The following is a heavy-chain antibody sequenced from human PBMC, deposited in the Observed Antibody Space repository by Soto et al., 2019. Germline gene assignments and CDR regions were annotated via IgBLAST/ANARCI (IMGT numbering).Heavy chain of an antibody. Sequence: SETLSLTCTVSGGSISSGGYYWSWIRQHPGTGLEWIGSIYYSGSTYYNPSLKSRVTISVDTSKNQFSLKLSSVTAADTAVYYCARQPATTYGSAGPPDVWGQGTTVTVSS. CDR1: GGSISSGGYY. J-gene: IGHJ6*02. V-gene: IGHV4-39*01. D-gene: IGHD3-10*01. CDR3: ARQPATTYGSAGPPDV. CDR2: IYYSGST.